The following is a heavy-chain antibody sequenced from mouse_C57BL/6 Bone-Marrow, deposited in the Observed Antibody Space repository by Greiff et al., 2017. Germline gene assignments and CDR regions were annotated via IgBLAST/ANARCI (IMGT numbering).Heavy chain of an antibody. J-gene: IGHJ1*03. CDR1: GYTFTSYW. Sequence: QVQLKQPGAELVKPGASVKLSCKASGYTFTSYWMQWVKPRPGQGLEWIGEIDPSDSYTNYNQKFKGKATLTVDTSSSTAYMQLSSLTSEDSAVYYCARWYFDVWGTGTTVTVSS. CDR2: IDPSDSYT. CDR3: ARWYFDV. V-gene: IGHV1-50*01.